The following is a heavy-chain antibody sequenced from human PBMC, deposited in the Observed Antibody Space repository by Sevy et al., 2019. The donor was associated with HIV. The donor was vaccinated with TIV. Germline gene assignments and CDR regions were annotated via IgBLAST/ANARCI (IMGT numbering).Heavy chain of an antibody. CDR2: IRYDGSNK. CDR3: AEEDSYCSSTSCYYYYYYYGMDV. CDR1: GFTFSSYG. Sequence: GGSLRLSCAASGFTFSSYGMHWVRQAPGKGLEWVAFIRYDGSNKYYADSVKGRFTISRDNSKNTLYLQMNSLRAEDTAVYYGAEEDSYCSSTSCYYYYYYYGMDVWGQGTTVTVSS. V-gene: IGHV3-30*02. D-gene: IGHD2-2*01. J-gene: IGHJ6*02.